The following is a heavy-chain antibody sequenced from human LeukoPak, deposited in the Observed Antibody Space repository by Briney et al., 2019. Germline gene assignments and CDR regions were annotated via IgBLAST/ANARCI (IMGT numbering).Heavy chain of an antibody. D-gene: IGHD6-19*01. CDR3: ATNGWYCLDH. Sequence: SETLSLTCAVYGGAFSGNYWGWVRQPPGKGLEWIGEINPSGSTNYNPSLQSRVTISVDKSNNHFSLRLTSVTAADTAVYYCATNGWYCLDHWGQGALVTVSS. CDR1: GGAFSGNY. CDR2: INPSGST. J-gene: IGHJ1*01. V-gene: IGHV4-34*01.